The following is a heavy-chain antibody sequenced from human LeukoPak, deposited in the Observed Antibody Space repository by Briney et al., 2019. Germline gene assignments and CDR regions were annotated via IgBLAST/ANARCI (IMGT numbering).Heavy chain of an antibody. Sequence: GGSLRLSCAASGFTFSSYAMNWVRQAPGKGLEWVSYISRSSSTIYYADSVKGRFTISRDNAKNSLYLQMNSLRAEDTAVYYCARDYHPEPTYYDFWSGSGYWGQGTLVTVSS. CDR2: ISRSSSTI. D-gene: IGHD3-3*01. CDR3: ARDYHPEPTYYDFWSGSGY. J-gene: IGHJ4*02. V-gene: IGHV3-48*01. CDR1: GFTFSSYA.